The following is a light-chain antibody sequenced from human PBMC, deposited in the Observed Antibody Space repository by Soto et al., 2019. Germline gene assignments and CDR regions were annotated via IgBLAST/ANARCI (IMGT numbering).Light chain of an antibody. Sequence: DIPMTQSPSSLSASVGDRLTITCRASQSINSYLNWYQQKPGKAPKLLIYAASSLQSGVPSRFSGSGSGTDFTLTISSLQPEDFATYYCQQSYSTPPTFGQGTKVEIE. V-gene: IGKV1-39*01. CDR3: QQSYSTPPT. CDR2: AAS. J-gene: IGKJ1*01. CDR1: QSINSY.